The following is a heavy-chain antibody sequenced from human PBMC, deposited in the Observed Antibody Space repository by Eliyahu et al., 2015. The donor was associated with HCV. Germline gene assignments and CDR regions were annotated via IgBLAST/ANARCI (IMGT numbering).Heavy chain of an antibody. CDR1: GFTFTYYH. CDR3: ARQYCSPTNCVTGGFDN. V-gene: IGHV3-64*01. Sequence: EVQLVQTGGGLVQPGGSLRLSCAASGFTFTYYHLHWVRQAPGKGLEYVSSISGGGDKTYYSNSVRGGFTISRDNSKSILYLQMGSLRADDTAIYYCARQYCSPTNCVTGGFDNWGQGTQVAVPT. J-gene: IGHJ4*02. D-gene: IGHD2-2*01. CDR2: ISGGGDKT.